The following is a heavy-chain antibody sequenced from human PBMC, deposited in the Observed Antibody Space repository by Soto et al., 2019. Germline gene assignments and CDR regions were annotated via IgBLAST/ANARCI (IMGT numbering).Heavy chain of an antibody. CDR1: GYTLTELS. Sequence: ASVKVSCKVSGYTLTELSMHWVRQAPGKGLEWMGGFDPEDGETIYAQKFQGRVTMTEDTSTDTAYMELSSLRADDTAVYYCAKKMDEYHDGRDFYDYRGQGSPVTGSS. V-gene: IGHV1-24*01. D-gene: IGHD2-2*01. J-gene: IGHJ4*02. CDR3: AKKMDEYHDGRDFYDY. CDR2: FDPEDGET.